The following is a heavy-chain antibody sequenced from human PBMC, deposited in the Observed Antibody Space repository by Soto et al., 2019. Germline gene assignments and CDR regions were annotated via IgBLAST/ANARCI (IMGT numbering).Heavy chain of an antibody. CDR3: AILGLYDTSAYGS. CDR1: GFTFSSYA. Sequence: EVQLLESGGGLVQPGGSLRLSCAASGFTFSSYAMSWVRQAPGKGLEWVSGISGSGAGTYYAASVKGRFTFSRDNSKNTLYLQMNSLRAEDTAVYCCAILGLYDTSAYGSWGQGTLVTVSS. CDR2: ISGSGAGT. J-gene: IGHJ4*02. D-gene: IGHD3-22*01. V-gene: IGHV3-23*01.